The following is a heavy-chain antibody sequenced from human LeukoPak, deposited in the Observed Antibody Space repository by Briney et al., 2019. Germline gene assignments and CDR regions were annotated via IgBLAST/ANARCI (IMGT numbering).Heavy chain of an antibody. CDR1: GFTFSSYA. CDR3: TTYTYYYGSGSYQPD. Sequence: GGSLRLSCAASGFTFSSYAMSWVRQAPGKGLEWVGRIKSKTDGGTTDYAAPVKGRFTISRDDSKNTLYLQMNSLKTEDTAVYYCTTYTYYYGSGSYQPDWGQGTLVTVSS. D-gene: IGHD3-10*01. J-gene: IGHJ4*02. V-gene: IGHV3-15*01. CDR2: IKSKTDGGTT.